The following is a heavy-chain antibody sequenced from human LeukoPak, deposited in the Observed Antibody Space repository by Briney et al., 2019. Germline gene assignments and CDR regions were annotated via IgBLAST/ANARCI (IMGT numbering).Heavy chain of an antibody. Sequence: GGSLRLSCAASGFTFSSYAIHWVRQAPGKGLEWVGVISYDGSNKYYADSVKGRFTISRDNAKNSLYLQMNSLRAEDTAVYYCARDPPDYWGQGTLVTVSS. CDR2: ISYDGSNK. V-gene: IGHV3-30-3*01. CDR1: GFTFSSYA. CDR3: ARDPPDY. J-gene: IGHJ4*02.